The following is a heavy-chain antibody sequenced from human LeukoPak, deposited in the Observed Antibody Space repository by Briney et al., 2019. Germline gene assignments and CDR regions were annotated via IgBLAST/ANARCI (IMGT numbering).Heavy chain of an antibody. CDR3: ARDNSVRDEAWWFNP. V-gene: IGHV1-46*01. CDR2: ISPSGGST. D-gene: IGHD5-24*01. CDR1: GYTLTELS. Sequence: SVKVSCKVSGYTLTELSMHWVRQAPGQGPEWMGVISPSGGSTTYAQKFQGRVTLTRDMSTSTDYLELSSLRSEDTAVYYCARDNSVRDEAWWFNPWGQGTLVTVSS. J-gene: IGHJ5*02.